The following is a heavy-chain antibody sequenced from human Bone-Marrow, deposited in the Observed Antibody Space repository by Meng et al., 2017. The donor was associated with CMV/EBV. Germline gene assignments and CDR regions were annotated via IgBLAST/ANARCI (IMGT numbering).Heavy chain of an antibody. CDR3: ARHGITIFGVGYYYYGMDV. D-gene: IGHD3-3*01. J-gene: IGHJ6*02. CDR2: INHSGST. V-gene: IGHV4-34*01. Sequence: GSLRLSCAVYGGSFSGYYWSWIRQPPGKGLEWIGEINHSGSTNYNPSLKSRVTISVDTSKNQFSLKLSSVTAADTAVYYCARHGITIFGVGYYYYGMDVWGQGTTVTVSS. CDR1: GGSFSGYY.